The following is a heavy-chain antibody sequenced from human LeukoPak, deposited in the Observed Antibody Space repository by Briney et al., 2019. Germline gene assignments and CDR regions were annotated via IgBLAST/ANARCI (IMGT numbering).Heavy chain of an antibody. CDR2: IYRGGPT. CDR1: GLTVSSNY. Sequence: GGSLRLSCAASGLTVSSNYMSWVRQAPGKGLEWVSVIYRGGPTYYADSVKGRFTISRDNSKNTLYLQMNSLRAEDTAVYYCARDSYVDSEAVRWFDPWGQGTLVTVSS. CDR3: ARDSYVDSEAVRWFDP. V-gene: IGHV3-66*01. J-gene: IGHJ5*02. D-gene: IGHD4-17*01.